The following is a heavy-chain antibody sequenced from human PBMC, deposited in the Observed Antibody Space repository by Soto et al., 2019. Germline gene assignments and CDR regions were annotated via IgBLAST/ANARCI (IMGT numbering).Heavy chain of an antibody. Sequence: SETLSLTCTVSGGYISSYYWSWIRQPPGKGLEWIGYIYYSGSTNYNPSLKSRVTISVDTSKNQFSLKLSSVTAADTAVYYCARDGRINGMDVWGQGTTVTVSS. D-gene: IGHD1-26*01. CDR1: GGYISSYY. CDR2: IYYSGST. J-gene: IGHJ6*02. V-gene: IGHV4-59*01. CDR3: ARDGRINGMDV.